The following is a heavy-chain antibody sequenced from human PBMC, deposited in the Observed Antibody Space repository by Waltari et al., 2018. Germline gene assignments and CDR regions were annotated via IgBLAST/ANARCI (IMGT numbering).Heavy chain of an antibody. V-gene: IGHV3-74*01. D-gene: IGHD3-10*01. CDR3: AKEGRGSGSDNAFDI. J-gene: IGHJ3*02. Sequence: EVQLVESGGGLVQPGGSLRLSCAASGLNFSTYWMTWVRQVPGKGLGWVSRINGDGSRTNYADSVKGRFTISRDNAKNTLYLRMNGLRAEDTAVYYCAKEGRGSGSDNAFDIWGQGTMVTVSS. CDR1: GLNFSTYW. CDR2: INGDGSRT.